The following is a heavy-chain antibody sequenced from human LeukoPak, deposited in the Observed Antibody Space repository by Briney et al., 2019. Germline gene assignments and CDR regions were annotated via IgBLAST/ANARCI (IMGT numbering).Heavy chain of an antibody. CDR1: GGSISSSSYY. Sequence: SETLSLTCTVSGGSISSSSYYWSWIRQPPGKGLEWIGYIYYSGSTNYNPSLKSRVTISVDTSKNQFSLKLSSVTAADTAVYYCARDLGDSSGYSGNWFDPWGQGTLVTVSS. D-gene: IGHD3-22*01. CDR2: IYYSGST. CDR3: ARDLGDSSGYSGNWFDP. J-gene: IGHJ5*02. V-gene: IGHV4-61*01.